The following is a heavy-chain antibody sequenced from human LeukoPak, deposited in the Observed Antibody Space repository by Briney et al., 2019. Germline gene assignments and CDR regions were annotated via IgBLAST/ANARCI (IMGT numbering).Heavy chain of an antibody. V-gene: IGHV3-23*01. D-gene: IGHD3-22*01. J-gene: IGHJ4*02. Sequence: GGSLRLSCAASGFTFDDYGMSWVCQAPGKGLEWVSTISGSGGSTYYADSVKGRFTISRDNSKNTLYLQMNSLRAEDTAVYYCAKDGGGYDTSGYYYGDYWGQGTLVTVSS. CDR3: AKDGGGYDTSGYYYGDY. CDR2: ISGSGGST. CDR1: GFTFDDYG.